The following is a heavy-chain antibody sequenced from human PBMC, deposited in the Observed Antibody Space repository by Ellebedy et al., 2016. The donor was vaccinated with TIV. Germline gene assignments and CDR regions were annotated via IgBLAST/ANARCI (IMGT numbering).Heavy chain of an antibody. CDR3: ANKAGVTTGDWFDP. CDR2: VSYSGDNK. J-gene: IGHJ5*02. V-gene: IGHV3-30-3*01. CDR1: GFTFKYA. Sequence: GGSLRLSXVASGFTFKYATHWVRQAPGKGLEWVAVVSYSGDNKYYADSVKGRFTISRDNSKNVVYLEMNTLRVEDTAIYYCANKAGVTTGDWFDPWGQGTLVIVSS. D-gene: IGHD1-26*01.